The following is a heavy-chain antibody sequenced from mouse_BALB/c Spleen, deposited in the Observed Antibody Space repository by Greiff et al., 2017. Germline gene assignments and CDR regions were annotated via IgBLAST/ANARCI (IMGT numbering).Heavy chain of an antibody. Sequence: QVQLQQPGAELVKPGASVKLSCKASGYTFTSYWMHWVKQRPGQGLEWIGEIDPSDSYTNYNQKFKDKATLTVDKSSSTAYMQLSSPTSEDSAVYYCTRDYYGYDYWGQGTTLTVSS. J-gene: IGHJ2*01. CDR3: TRDYYGYDY. V-gene: IGHV1-69*02. CDR1: GYTFTSYW. D-gene: IGHD1-2*01. CDR2: IDPSDSYT.